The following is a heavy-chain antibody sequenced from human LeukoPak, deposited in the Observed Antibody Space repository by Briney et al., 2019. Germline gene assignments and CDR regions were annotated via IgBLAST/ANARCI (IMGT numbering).Heavy chain of an antibody. D-gene: IGHD3-22*01. CDR2: IKSKTDGGTT. J-gene: IGHJ4*02. V-gene: IGHV3-15*01. CDR1: GFTFSNAW. CDR3: TTDYYDSSGYYY. Sequence: GGSLRLSCAASGFTFSNAWMSWVRQAPGKGLEWVGRIKSKTDGGTTDYAAPVKGRFTISRDDSKNTLYLQMNSLKTEDTAVYYCTTDYYDSSGYYYWGQGTLSPSPQ.